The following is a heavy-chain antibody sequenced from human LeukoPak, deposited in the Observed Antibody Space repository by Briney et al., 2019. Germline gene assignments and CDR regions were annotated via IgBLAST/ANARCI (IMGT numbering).Heavy chain of an antibody. CDR1: GFTFSNYA. Sequence: GGSLRLSCAASGFTFSNYAMSWVRQAPGKGLEWVSNISGSGSGGNTYYADSVKGRFTISRDSSKNTLYLQMNSLRAEDTAVYYCAKSGLNRFDYWGQGTLVTVSS. CDR2: ISGSGSGGNT. V-gene: IGHV3-23*01. D-gene: IGHD2-15*01. CDR3: AKSGLNRFDY. J-gene: IGHJ4*02.